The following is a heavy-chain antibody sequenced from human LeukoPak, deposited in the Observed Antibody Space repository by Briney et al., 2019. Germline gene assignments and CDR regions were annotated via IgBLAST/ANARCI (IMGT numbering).Heavy chain of an antibody. CDR3: ARAPVNGGGVDY. V-gene: IGHV4-61*02. D-gene: IGHD3-16*01. CDR2: IYTSGST. CDR1: GGSISSGSYY. Sequence: PSETLSLTCTVSGGSISSGSYYWSWIRQPAGKGLEWIGRIYTSGSTNYNPSLKSRVTISVDTSKNQFSLKLSSVTAADTAVYYCARAPVNGGGVDYWGQGTLVTVSS. J-gene: IGHJ4*02.